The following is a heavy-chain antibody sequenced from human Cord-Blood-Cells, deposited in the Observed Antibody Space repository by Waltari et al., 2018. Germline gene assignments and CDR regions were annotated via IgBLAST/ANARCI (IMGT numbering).Heavy chain of an antibody. Sequence: QVQLQQWGAGLLKPSETLSPTCAVYGGSFSGYYWSWIRQPPGQGLEWTGEINHSGSTNYNPSLKSRVTISVDTSKNQFSLKLSSVTAADTAVYYCARGRLYYDFWSGYYNVDYYYYGMDVWGQGTTVTVSS. J-gene: IGHJ6*02. CDR3: ARGRLYYDFWSGYYNVDYYYYGMDV. CDR2: INHSGST. V-gene: IGHV4-34*01. CDR1: GGSFSGYY. D-gene: IGHD3-3*01.